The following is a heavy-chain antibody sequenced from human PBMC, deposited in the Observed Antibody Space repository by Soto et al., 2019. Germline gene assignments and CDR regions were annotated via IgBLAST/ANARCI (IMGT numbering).Heavy chain of an antibody. J-gene: IGHJ4*01. V-gene: IGHV1-69*04. Sequence: GASVKVSCKASGGTFSSYTISWVRQAPGQGLEWMGRIIPILGIANYAQKFQGRVTITADKSTSTAYMELSSLRSEDTAVYYCARDDFYDSSGYYYVPFDYYCSQRTLVIGSS. D-gene: IGHD3-22*01. CDR1: GGTFSSYT. CDR3: ARDDFYDSSGYYYVPFDYY. CDR2: IIPILGIA.